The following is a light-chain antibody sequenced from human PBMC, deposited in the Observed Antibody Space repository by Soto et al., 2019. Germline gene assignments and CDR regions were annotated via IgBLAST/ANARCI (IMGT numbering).Light chain of an antibody. CDR3: QVWEATGDQVV. Sequence: SYELTQPPSVSVASGETARISCGGNNVGSRSVHWYQQKPGQAPFLVIYYDSDRPSGIPERFSGSNSGNTATLIISRVEAGDEADYYCQVWEATGDQVVFGGGTKVTVL. CDR1: NVGSRS. V-gene: IGLV3-21*01. J-gene: IGLJ2*01. CDR2: YDS.